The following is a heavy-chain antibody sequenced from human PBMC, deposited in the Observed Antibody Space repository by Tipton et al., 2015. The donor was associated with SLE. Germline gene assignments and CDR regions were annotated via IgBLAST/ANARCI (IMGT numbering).Heavy chain of an antibody. D-gene: IGHD4-17*01. Sequence: LRLSCTVSGGSISSNSYYWGWIRQPPGKGLEWMGNAYYSGSSYYNPSLKSRVTISLDTSNNQFSLKLNSVTAADTAVYYCARDFGDYGNFDYWGQGTLVTVSS. CDR1: GGSISSNSYY. V-gene: IGHV4-39*07. CDR2: AYYSGSS. CDR3: ARDFGDYGNFDY. J-gene: IGHJ4*02.